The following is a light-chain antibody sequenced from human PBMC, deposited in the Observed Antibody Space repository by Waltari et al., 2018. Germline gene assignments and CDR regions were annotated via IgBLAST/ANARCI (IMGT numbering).Light chain of an antibody. Sequence: AIQMTQSPSSLSASVGDRVTITCRASQDIRNELAWYQQRPGRAPKLLIYGACSLQSGVPSRFSGSGSGTDFSLTISRLQAEDFATYFCLQDFNYPRTFGQGTKVEIK. CDR1: QDIRNE. CDR3: LQDFNYPRT. J-gene: IGKJ1*01. CDR2: GAC. V-gene: IGKV1-6*01.